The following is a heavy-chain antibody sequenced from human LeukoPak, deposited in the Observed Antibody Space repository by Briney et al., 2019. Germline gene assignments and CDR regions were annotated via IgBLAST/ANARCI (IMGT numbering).Heavy chain of an antibody. CDR3: ARGYCSGGSCYPWVMDV. J-gene: IGHJ6*03. CDR2: IYTSGST. V-gene: IGHV4-4*07. Sequence: SETLSLTCTVSGGSISSYYWSWIRQPAGKGLEWIGRIYTSGSTNYNPSLKSRVTISVDTSKNQFSLKLSSVTATDTAVYYCARGYCSGGSCYPWVMDVWGKGTTVTVSS. CDR1: GGSISSYY. D-gene: IGHD2-15*01.